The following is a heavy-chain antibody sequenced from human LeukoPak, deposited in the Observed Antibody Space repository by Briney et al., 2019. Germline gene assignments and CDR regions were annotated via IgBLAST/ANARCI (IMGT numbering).Heavy chain of an antibody. D-gene: IGHD4-17*01. CDR3: ARGLDYGDNYNWFDP. CDR1: GGSFSGYY. Sequence: SETLSLTCAVYGGSFSGYYWSWIRQPPGKGLEWIGEINHRGSTNYNPSLKSRVTISVDTSKNQFSLKLSSVTAADTAVYYCARGLDYGDNYNWFDPWGQGTLVTVSS. V-gene: IGHV4-34*01. CDR2: INHRGST. J-gene: IGHJ5*02.